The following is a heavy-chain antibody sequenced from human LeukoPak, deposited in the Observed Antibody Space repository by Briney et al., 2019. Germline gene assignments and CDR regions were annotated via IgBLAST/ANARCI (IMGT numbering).Heavy chain of an antibody. J-gene: IGHJ5*02. CDR3: ARQGDIVVVPAARGSYWFDP. CDR1: GGSISSGGHY. D-gene: IGHD2-2*01. CDR2: IYHSGIT. Sequence: PSQTLSLTCSVSGGSISSGGHYWSWIRQTPGKGLEWIGYIYHSGITSYNPSLKSRVTISVDTSKNQFSLKLSSVTAADTAVYYCARQGDIVVVPAARGSYWFDPWGQGTLVTVSS. V-gene: IGHV4-30-2*03.